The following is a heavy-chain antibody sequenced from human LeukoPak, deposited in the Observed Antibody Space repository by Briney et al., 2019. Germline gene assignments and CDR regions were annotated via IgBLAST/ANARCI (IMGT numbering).Heavy chain of an antibody. CDR1: GFTFSRHW. CDR3: AISSGTTYWFDP. J-gene: IGHJ5*02. V-gene: IGHV3-7*01. D-gene: IGHD1-26*01. Sequence: GGSLRLSCVASGFTFSRHWMAWVRQAPGKGLEWVANIKKDGREIYYMDSVKGRFTISRDNAKNSLYLQMNSLRVEDTAVYYCAISSGTTYWFDPWGQGTLVTVSS. CDR2: IKKDGREI.